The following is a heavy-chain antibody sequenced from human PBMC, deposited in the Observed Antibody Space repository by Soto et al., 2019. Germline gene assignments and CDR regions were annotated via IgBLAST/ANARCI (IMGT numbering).Heavy chain of an antibody. CDR1: GFSFSSYS. D-gene: IGHD4-17*01. CDR3: ARAYVDYYYIDY. CDR2: INSISNYI. Sequence: EVQLVESGGGLVKPGGSLRLSCAASGFSFSSYSMDWVRQAPGKGLEWVSSINSISNYIYYADSVKGRFTISRDNAKNSLYLQMNSLRGDDSALYYCARAYVDYYYIDYWGQATLVTVSS. V-gene: IGHV3-21*01. J-gene: IGHJ4*02.